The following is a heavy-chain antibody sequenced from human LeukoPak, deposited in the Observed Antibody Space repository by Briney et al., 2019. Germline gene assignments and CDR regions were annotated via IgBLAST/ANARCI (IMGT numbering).Heavy chain of an antibody. D-gene: IGHD1-20*01. Sequence: SETLSLTCTVSGGSISSYYWSWIRQPAGKGLEWIGRIYTSGSTNYNPSLNSRVTMSVDTSKNKFSLKLSAVTAADTAVYYCARVSNWNDRGGLDYWGQGTLVSVSS. CDR2: IYTSGST. J-gene: IGHJ4*02. V-gene: IGHV4-4*07. CDR1: GGSISSYY. CDR3: ARVSNWNDRGGLDY.